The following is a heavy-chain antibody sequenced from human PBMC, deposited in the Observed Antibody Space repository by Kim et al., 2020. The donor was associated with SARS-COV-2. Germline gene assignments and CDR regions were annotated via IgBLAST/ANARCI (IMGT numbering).Heavy chain of an antibody. J-gene: IGHJ5*02. V-gene: IGHV1-8*01. CDR1: GYTFTSYD. CDR3: ARGLLAARGFTIFGVVTANWFDP. Sequence: ASVKVSCKASGYTFTSYDINWVRQATGQGLEWMGWMNPNSGNTGYAQKFQGRVTMTRNTSISTAYMELSSLRSEDTAVYYCARGLLAARGFTIFGVVTANWFDPWGQGTLVTVSS. CDR2: MNPNSGNT. D-gene: IGHD3-3*01.